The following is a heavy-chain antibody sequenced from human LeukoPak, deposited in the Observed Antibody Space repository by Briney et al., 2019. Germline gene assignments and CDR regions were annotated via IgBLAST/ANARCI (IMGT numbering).Heavy chain of an antibody. CDR1: GFTFSSYA. CDR2: ISYGGSNK. V-gene: IGHV3-30-3*01. CDR3: ARGYDYENDY. D-gene: IGHD4-17*01. J-gene: IGHJ4*02. Sequence: PGGSLRLSCAASGFTFSSYAMHWVRQAPGKGLEWVAVISYGGSNKYYADSVKGRFTISRDNSKNTLYLQMNSLRAEDTAVYYCARGYDYENDYRGQGTLVTVSS.